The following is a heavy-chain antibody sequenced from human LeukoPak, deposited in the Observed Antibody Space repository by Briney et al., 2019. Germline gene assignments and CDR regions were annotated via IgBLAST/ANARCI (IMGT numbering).Heavy chain of an antibody. CDR2: ISWNSGSI. D-gene: IGHD3-10*01. J-gene: IGHJ4*02. V-gene: IGHV3-9*03. CDR3: AKDSRGTYFDY. CDR1: GFIFDDYA. Sequence: PGGSLRLSCAASGFIFDDYAMHWVRQAPGKGLEWVSGISWNSGSIGYADSVKGRFTISRDNAKNSLYLQMNSLRAEDMALYYCAKDSRGTYFDYWGQGTLVTVSS.